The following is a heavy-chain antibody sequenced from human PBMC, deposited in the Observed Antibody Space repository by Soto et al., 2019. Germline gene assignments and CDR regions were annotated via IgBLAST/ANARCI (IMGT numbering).Heavy chain of an antibody. V-gene: IGHV4-30-4*01. CDR2: IYYSGST. Sequence: KTSETLSLTCTVSGGSISSGDYYWSWIRQPPGKGLEWIGYIYYSGSTYYNPSLKSRVTISVDTSKNQFSLKLSSVTAADTAVYYCARKTYYYDSSGLLYYGMDVWGQGTTVTVSS. D-gene: IGHD3-22*01. CDR3: ARKTYYYDSSGLLYYGMDV. CDR1: GGSISSGDYY. J-gene: IGHJ6*02.